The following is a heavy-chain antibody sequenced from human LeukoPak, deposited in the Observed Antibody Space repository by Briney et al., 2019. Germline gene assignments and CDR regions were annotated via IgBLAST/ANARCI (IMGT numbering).Heavy chain of an antibody. D-gene: IGHD6-19*01. J-gene: IGHJ1*01. Sequence: SETLSLTCTVSGGSISSSSYYWGWIRQPPGKGLEWIGFIHYNGNTNYNPSLRSRVTVSLDSSRNQFSLQLTSVTAADTAVYYCARGAGWFKYWGQGTLVTVFS. CDR1: GGSISSSSYY. CDR2: IHYNGNT. CDR3: ARGAGWFKY. V-gene: IGHV4-61*05.